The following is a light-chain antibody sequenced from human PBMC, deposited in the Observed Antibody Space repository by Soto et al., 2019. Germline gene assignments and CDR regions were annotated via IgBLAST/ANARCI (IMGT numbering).Light chain of an antibody. CDR2: AAS. Sequence: VMTQSPATLSVSPGERATLSCRASQSVSSNLAWYQQKPGQAPRLLISAASTRATGVPARFSGSGSGTEFTLTIRSLQSEDVAVYYCQQYNSWPRTFGQGTKVEIK. J-gene: IGKJ1*01. V-gene: IGKV3-15*01. CDR1: QSVSSN. CDR3: QQYNSWPRT.